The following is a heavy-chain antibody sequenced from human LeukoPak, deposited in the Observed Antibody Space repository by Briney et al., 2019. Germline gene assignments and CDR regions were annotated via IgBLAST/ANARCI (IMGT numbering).Heavy chain of an antibody. CDR3: ARGGTYYYGSGSYYLHRLGSKFDY. J-gene: IGHJ4*02. CDR1: VESFSGYY. Sequence: SETLSLTCAVYVESFSGYYWSWVRQSPGRGLEWIGEINHSGTTNYNPSLKSRVTMSVDTSKNQFSLMLSSVTAADTAVYYCARGGTYYYGSGSYYLHRLGSKFDYWGQGTLVTVSS. D-gene: IGHD3-10*01. V-gene: IGHV4-34*01. CDR2: INHSGTT.